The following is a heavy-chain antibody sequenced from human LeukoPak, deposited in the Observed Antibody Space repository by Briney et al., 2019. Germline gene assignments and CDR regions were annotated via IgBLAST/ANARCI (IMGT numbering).Heavy chain of an antibody. V-gene: IGHV4-61*08. D-gene: IGHD3-16*01. CDR2: IYKSDDS. CDR3: ARGKHIWASN. CDR1: GDSISSGGHY. J-gene: IGHJ4*02. Sequence: PSETLSLTCTVSGDSISSGGHYWSWIRQPPGKGLEWIGYIYKSDDSNYTPSLKSRVTMAVDTSKNQISLRLTSVTAADTAMYYCARGKHIWASNWGQGTLVTVSS.